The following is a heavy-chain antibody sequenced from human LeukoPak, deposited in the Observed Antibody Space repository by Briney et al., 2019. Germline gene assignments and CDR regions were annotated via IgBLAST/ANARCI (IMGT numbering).Heavy chain of an antibody. CDR1: GFNISNHY. V-gene: IGHV3-66*01. CDR2: IYSGGTT. J-gene: IGHJ2*01. Sequence: GGSLRLSCAASGFNISNHYMSWVRQAPGKGLEWVSIIYSGGTTRYAASVKGRFNISRDTSENTLYLQMNSLRDEDTAVYFCVRDQAYYGSGSYSWYFDIWGRGTPVTVSS. D-gene: IGHD3-10*01. CDR3: VRDQAYYGSGSYSWYFDI.